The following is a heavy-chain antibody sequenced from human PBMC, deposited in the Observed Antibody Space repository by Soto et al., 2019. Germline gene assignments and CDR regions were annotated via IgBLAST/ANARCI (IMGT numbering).Heavy chain of an antibody. CDR2: ISYDGSNK. D-gene: IGHD3-22*01. Sequence: QVQLVESGGGVVQPGRSLRLSCAASGFTFSSYGMHWVRQAPGKGLEWVAVISYDGSNKYYADSVKGRFTIARDNSKNALYLQMNSLRAENMAVYDWAKDHDSSGYYLHEICFQHWGQGTLVTVSS. J-gene: IGHJ1*01. CDR3: AKDHDSSGYYLHEICFQH. V-gene: IGHV3-30*18. CDR1: GFTFSSYG.